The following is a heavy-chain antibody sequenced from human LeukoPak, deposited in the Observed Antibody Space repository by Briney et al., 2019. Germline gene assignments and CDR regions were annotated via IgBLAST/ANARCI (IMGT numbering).Heavy chain of an antibody. CDR3: AKAGAVVVVAAKYFDY. J-gene: IGHJ4*02. D-gene: IGHD2-15*01. Sequence: GGSLRLSCVASGFTFRHYDMSWVRQAPGKGLEWVSSINTSGGSTYYADSLQGRFTISRDNSKNTLYLQMNSLRVEDTAVYYCAKAGAVVVVAAKYFDYWGQGTLVTVSS. CDR1: GFTFRHYD. CDR2: INTSGGST. V-gene: IGHV3-23*01.